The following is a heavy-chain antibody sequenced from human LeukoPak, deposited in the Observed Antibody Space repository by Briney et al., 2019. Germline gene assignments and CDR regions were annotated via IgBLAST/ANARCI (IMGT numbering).Heavy chain of an antibody. CDR3: ARESKLGAAPTGGYYYYGMDV. J-gene: IGHJ6*02. CDR2: IRNKANSYTT. CDR1: GFTVSVYD. D-gene: IGHD2-15*01. Sequence: PGDSLRLSCAASGFTVSVYDIDWVRQAPGMGLEWVGRIRNKANSYTTEYSASVSGRFTISRDDSKDSLCLQMNSLKTEDTAVYYCARESKLGAAPTGGYYYYGMDVWGQGTTVTVSS. V-gene: IGHV3-72*01.